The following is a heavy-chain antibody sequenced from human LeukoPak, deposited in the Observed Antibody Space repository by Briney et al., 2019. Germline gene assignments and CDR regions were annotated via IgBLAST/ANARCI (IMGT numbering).Heavy chain of an antibody. CDR2: ISSSSSYI. CDR1: GFTFSSYS. V-gene: IGHV3-21*01. Sequence: GGSLRLSCAASGFTFSSYSMNWVRQAPGKGLEWVSSISSSSSYIYYADSVKGRFTISRDNAKNSLYLQMNSLRAEDTAVYYCAGDGGKLLRVFDNTFDYWGQGTLVTVSS. J-gene: IGHJ4*02. D-gene: IGHD1-26*01. CDR3: AGDGGKLLRVFDNTFDY.